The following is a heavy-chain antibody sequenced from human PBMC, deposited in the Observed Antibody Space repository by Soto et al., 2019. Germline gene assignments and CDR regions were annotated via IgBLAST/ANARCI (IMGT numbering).Heavy chain of an antibody. Sequence: QVQLQESGPGLMKPSETLSLTSTVSGGSITGSSYWSWIRQPAGKGLEWIGRFSLSGTTNYNPSLRSRVTMSADVSKNQFSLRLTSVTAADTALSYCARGMTPPGAPAWYYFDSWGQGTLVTVSS. CDR1: GGSITGSSY. CDR3: ARGMTPPGAPAWYYFDS. CDR2: FSLSGTT. J-gene: IGHJ4*02. D-gene: IGHD2-8*02. V-gene: IGHV4-4*07.